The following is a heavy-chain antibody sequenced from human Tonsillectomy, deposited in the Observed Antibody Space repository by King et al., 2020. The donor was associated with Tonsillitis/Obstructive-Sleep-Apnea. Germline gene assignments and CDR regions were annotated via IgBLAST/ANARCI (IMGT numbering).Heavy chain of an antibody. J-gene: IGHJ4*02. CDR2: IGYDGSNK. Sequence: QLVQSGGGVVQPGRSLRLSCAASGFTFSSYGMHWVRQAPGKGLEWVAVIGYDGSNKYYADSVKGRFTISRDNSKNTLYLQMNSLRAEDTAVYYCARDSRDYWGQGTLVTVSS. CDR1: GFTFSSYG. CDR3: ARDSRDY. V-gene: IGHV3-33*01.